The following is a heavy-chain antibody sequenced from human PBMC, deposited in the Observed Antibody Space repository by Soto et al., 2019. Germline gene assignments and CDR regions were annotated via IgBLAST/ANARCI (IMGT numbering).Heavy chain of an antibody. CDR2: IYYSGST. V-gene: IGHV4-39*01. D-gene: IGHD2-15*01. CDR1: GDSISSSSNY. J-gene: IGHJ4*02. CDR3: ARLPQAAQLDY. Sequence: SETLSLTCTVSGDSISSSSNYWGWIRQPPGKGLEYIGSIYYSGSTNYNPSLKSRVTISIDTSNNQFYLKMSSLTATDTAVYYCARLPQAAQLDYWGQGTLVTVSS.